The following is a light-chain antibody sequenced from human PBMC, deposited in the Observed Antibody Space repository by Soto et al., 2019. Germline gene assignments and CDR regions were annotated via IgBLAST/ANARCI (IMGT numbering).Light chain of an antibody. CDR1: SSDVGGYNY. CDR3: SPYTSSSTLPYV. J-gene: IGLJ1*01. V-gene: IGLV2-14*01. Sequence: QSALAQPASVSGSPGQSITISCTGTSSDVGGYNYVSWYQQHPGKAPKLMIYDVSNRPSGVSNRFSGSKSGNTASLTISGLQAEDEADYYCSPYTSSSTLPYVFGTGTKVTVL. CDR2: DVS.